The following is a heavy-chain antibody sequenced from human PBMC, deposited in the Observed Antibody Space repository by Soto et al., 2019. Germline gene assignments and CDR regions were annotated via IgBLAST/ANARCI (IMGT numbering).Heavy chain of an antibody. V-gene: IGHV1-46*01. Sequence: ASVKVSCKASGYTFTSYYMHWVRQAPGQGLEWMGIINPSGGSTSYAQKFQGRVTMTRDTSTSTVYMELSSLRSEDTAVYYCARDLGHRGPVLRFLEWSPDFDYWGQGTLVTVSS. CDR2: INPSGGST. CDR1: GYTFTSYY. D-gene: IGHD3-3*01. J-gene: IGHJ4*02. CDR3: ARDLGHRGPVLRFLEWSPDFDY.